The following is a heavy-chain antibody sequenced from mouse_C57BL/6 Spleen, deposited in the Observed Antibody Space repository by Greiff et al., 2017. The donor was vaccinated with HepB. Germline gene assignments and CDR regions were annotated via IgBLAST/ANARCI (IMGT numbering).Heavy chain of an antibody. CDR3: ARGGRKSFAY. V-gene: IGHV1-81*01. CDR1: GYTFTSYG. CDR2: IYPRSGNT. J-gene: IGHJ3*01. Sequence: VQLQQSGAELARPGASVKLSCKASGYTFTSYGISWVKQRTGQGLEWIGEIYPRSGNTYYNEKFKGKATLTADKSSSTAYMELRSLTSEDSAVYFCARGGRKSFAYWGQGTLVTVSA.